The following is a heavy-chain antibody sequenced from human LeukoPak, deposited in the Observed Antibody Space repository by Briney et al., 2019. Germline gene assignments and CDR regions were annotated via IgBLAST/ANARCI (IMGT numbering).Heavy chain of an antibody. CDR2: INPSGGST. Sequence: ASVKVSCKASGYTFTSYYMHWVRQAPGQGLEWMGIINPSGGSTSYAQKFQGRVTMTRDTSTSTVYMELSSLRFEDTAVYYCARDHFGVVIIGYYGMDVWGQGTTVTVSS. CDR1: GYTFTSYY. V-gene: IGHV1-46*01. J-gene: IGHJ6*02. CDR3: ARDHFGVVIIGYYGMDV. D-gene: IGHD3-3*01.